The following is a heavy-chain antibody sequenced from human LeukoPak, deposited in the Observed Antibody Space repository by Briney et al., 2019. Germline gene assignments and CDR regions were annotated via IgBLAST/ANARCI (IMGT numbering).Heavy chain of an antibody. CDR2: IYGSGST. CDR3: AREDTAIDY. J-gene: IGHJ4*02. V-gene: IGHV4-4*07. CDR1: RGSISSYF. Sequence: SGTLSLTSTVSRGSISSYFWSSIRQPAGKRLEWIRRIYGSGSTTYTPSLKSRVTMSVDTSKNQFSLKLSSVTAADTAVYYCAREDTAIDYWGQGTLVTVSS. D-gene: IGHD5-18*01.